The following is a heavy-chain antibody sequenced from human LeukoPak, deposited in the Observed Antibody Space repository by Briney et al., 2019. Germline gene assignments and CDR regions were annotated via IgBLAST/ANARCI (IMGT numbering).Heavy chain of an antibody. Sequence: SETLSLTCTVSGGSLSSSTFYWGWIRQSPGKGLEWIGRINHGGSADYSPSLKSRVTLSVDTSRNQFSLTLIFVTAADTAMYYCARHRITLAATDYWGQGALVTVSS. V-gene: IGHV4-39*01. CDR2: INHGGSA. CDR3: ARHRITLAATDY. D-gene: IGHD6-19*01. CDR1: GGSLSSSTFY. J-gene: IGHJ4*02.